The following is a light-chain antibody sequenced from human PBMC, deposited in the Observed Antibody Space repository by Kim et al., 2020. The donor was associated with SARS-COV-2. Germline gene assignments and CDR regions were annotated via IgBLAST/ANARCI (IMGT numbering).Light chain of an antibody. Sequence: QSLNISCTGTSSDVGGYNYVSWYQQHPGKAPKLMIYDVSNRPSGVSNRFSGSKSGNPASLTISGLQAEDEADYYCSSYTSSSTLVVFGGGTQLTVL. V-gene: IGLV2-14*03. CDR2: DVS. CDR3: SSYTSSSTLVV. J-gene: IGLJ2*01. CDR1: SSDVGGYNY.